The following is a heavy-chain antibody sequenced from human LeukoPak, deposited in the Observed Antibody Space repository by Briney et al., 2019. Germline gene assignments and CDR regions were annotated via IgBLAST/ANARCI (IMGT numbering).Heavy chain of an antibody. Sequence: PGGSLRLSCAASGFTFSSYWMSWVRQAPGKGLEWVANIKQDGSEKYYVDSVKGRFAISRDNAKNSLYLQMNSLRAEDTAVYYCAREHIAAAGTFDYWGQGTLVTVSS. V-gene: IGHV3-7*03. CDR3: AREHIAAAGTFDY. CDR1: GFTFSSYW. D-gene: IGHD6-13*01. CDR2: IKQDGSEK. J-gene: IGHJ4*02.